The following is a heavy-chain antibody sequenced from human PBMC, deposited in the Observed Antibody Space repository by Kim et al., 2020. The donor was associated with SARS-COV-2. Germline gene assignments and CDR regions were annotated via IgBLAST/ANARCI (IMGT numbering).Heavy chain of an antibody. CDR3: ARHVSSDDYGDYGNYFDY. CDR1: GYSFTSYW. D-gene: IGHD4-17*01. Sequence: GESLKISCKGSGYSFTSYWIGWVRQMPGKGLEWMGIIYPGDSDTRYGPSFQGQVTISADKSISTAYLQWSSLKASDTAMYYCARHVSSDDYGDYGNYFDYWGQGTLVTVSS. V-gene: IGHV5-51*01. J-gene: IGHJ4*02. CDR2: IYPGDSDT.